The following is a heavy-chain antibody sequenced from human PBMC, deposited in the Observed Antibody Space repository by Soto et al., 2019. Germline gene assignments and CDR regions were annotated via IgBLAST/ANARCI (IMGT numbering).Heavy chain of an antibody. CDR2: ISGSGIDI. D-gene: IGHD4-4*01. Sequence: EVQRVESGGGLVKPGGSLRLSFAASGLAFYDYNMNWVRQAPGRGLEWGSSISGSGIDIHFTDSVKGRFTISRDNAKTSLYLQMDSLRPEDTAIYYCEREGITNYTEYYFDLWGHGALVTVSS. CDR3: EREGITNYTEYYFDL. V-gene: IGHV3-21*01. J-gene: IGHJ4*01. CDR1: GLAFYDYN.